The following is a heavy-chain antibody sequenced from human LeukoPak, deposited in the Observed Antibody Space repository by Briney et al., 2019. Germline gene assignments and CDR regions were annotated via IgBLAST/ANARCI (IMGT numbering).Heavy chain of an antibody. D-gene: IGHD6-13*01. CDR2: ISSSSSTI. Sequence: GGSLRLSCAASGYTFSSYSMNWVRQAPGKGLEWVSYISSSSSTIYYADSVKGRFTISRDNAKNSLYLQMNSLRDEDTAVYYCARNRRLAAAASRNYYFDYWGQGTLVTVSS. J-gene: IGHJ4*02. CDR1: GYTFSSYS. V-gene: IGHV3-48*02. CDR3: ARNRRLAAAASRNYYFDY.